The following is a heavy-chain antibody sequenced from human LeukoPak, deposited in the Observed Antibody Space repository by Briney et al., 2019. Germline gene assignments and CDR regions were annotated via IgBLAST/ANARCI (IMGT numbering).Heavy chain of an antibody. CDR3: ARDYWNGLDY. D-gene: IGHD1-1*01. J-gene: IGHJ4*02. Sequence: GGSLRLSCAASGFTFSSYAMHWVRQAPGKGLVWVSRINRDGSNTRYADSVKGRFTISRDNGKNTLDLQMNSLRAEDTAVYYCARDYWNGLDYWGQGTLVTVSS. CDR1: GFTFSSYA. V-gene: IGHV3-74*01. CDR2: INRDGSNT.